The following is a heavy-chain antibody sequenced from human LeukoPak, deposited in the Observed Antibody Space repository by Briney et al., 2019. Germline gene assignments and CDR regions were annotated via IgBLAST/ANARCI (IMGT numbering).Heavy chain of an antibody. CDR2: IIPIFGTA. J-gene: IGHJ4*02. V-gene: IGHV1-69*13. D-gene: IGHD6-19*01. CDR3: ARGHLTSRIAVAGTLDY. CDR1: GGTFSSYA. Sequence: SVKVSCKASGGTFSSYAISWVQQAPGQGLEWMGGIIPIFGTANYAQKFQGRVTITADESTSTVYMELSSLRSEDTAVYYCARGHLTSRIAVAGTLDYWGQGTLVTVSS.